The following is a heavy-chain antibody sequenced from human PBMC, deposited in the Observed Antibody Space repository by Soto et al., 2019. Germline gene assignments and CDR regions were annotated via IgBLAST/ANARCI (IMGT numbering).Heavy chain of an antibody. Sequence: RGALRLSCAASGFIFSSYGMHWGLQAPGKGLEWVAVISYDGSNEYYADSVKGRFTISRDNSQNTLYLQLNSLRGEDTAVYYCAKDLAAADNPGSSDDWGQGTLVSLSS. CDR2: ISYDGSNE. J-gene: IGHJ4*02. D-gene: IGHD2-15*01. V-gene: IGHV3-30*18. CDR3: AKDLAAADNPGSSDD. CDR1: GFIFSSYG.